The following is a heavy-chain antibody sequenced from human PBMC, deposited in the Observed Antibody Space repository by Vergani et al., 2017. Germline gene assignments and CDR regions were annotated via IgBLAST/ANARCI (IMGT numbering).Heavy chain of an antibody. J-gene: IGHJ4*02. D-gene: IGHD2-2*01. CDR2: IYYSGST. V-gene: IGHV4-59*11. Sequence: QVQLQESGPGLVKPSETLSLTCTVSGGSISSHYWSWIRQPPGKGLEWIGYIYYSGSTNYNPSLKSRVTISVDTSKNQFSLKLSSVTAADTAVYYCARGGYCSSTSCYIFDYWGQGTLVTVSS. CDR1: GGSISSHY. CDR3: ARGGYCSSTSCYIFDY.